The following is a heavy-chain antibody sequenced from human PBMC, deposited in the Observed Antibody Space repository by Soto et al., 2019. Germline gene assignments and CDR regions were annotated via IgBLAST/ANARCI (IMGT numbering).Heavy chain of an antibody. J-gene: IGHJ1*01. V-gene: IGHV3-48*01. CDR1: GFTFSSYS. CDR2: ISSSSSTI. Sequence: GGSLRLSCAASGFTFSSYSMNWVRQAPGKGLEWVSYISSSSSTIYYADSVKGRFTISRDNAKNSLYLQMNSLRAEDTAVYYCARAPFGITFGGVPVVGVYFQHWGQGTLVTVSS. CDR3: ARAPFGITFGGVPVVGVYFQH. D-gene: IGHD3-16*01.